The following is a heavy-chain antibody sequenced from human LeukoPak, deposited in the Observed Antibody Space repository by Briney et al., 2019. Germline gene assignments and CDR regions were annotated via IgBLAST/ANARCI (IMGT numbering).Heavy chain of an antibody. CDR2: IYYSGST. D-gene: IGHD3-10*01. Sequence: PSETRSLTCTVSGGSVSSGSDCWSWIRQPPGKGLEWFGYIYYSGSTNYNPSLKSRVTISVDTSKNQFSLKLSSVTAADTAVYYCARAGTMVRGVIEFFDYWGQGTLVTVSS. CDR3: ARAGTMVRGVIEFFDY. CDR1: GGSVSSGSDC. V-gene: IGHV4-61*01. J-gene: IGHJ4*02.